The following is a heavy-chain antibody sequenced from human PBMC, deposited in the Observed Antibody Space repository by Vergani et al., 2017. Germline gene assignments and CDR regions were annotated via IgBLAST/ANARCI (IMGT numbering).Heavy chain of an antibody. V-gene: IGHV1-18*01. Sequence: QVQLVQSGAEVKKPGSSLKVSCTASLYTFTTSRIRWVRQSPAQVLQWIGWIGAYNGNTNYAQKLQGRVTMTTDTSTSTAYMELRSLRSDDTAVYYCARRLLGERGKNWFDPWGQGTLVTVSA. J-gene: IGHJ5*02. CDR3: ARRLLGERGKNWFDP. D-gene: IGHD1-1*01. CDR2: IGAYNGNT. CDR1: LYTFTTSR.